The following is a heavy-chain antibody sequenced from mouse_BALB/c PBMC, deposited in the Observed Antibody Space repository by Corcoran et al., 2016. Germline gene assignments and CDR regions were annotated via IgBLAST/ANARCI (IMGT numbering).Heavy chain of an antibody. V-gene: IGHV14-3*02. CDR1: GFNIKDTY. J-gene: IGHJ1*01. D-gene: IGHD4-1*01. CDR3: ANWDWYFDV. CDR2: IDPANGNT. Sequence: EVQLQQSGAELVKPGASVKLSCTASGFNIKDTYMHWVKQRPEQGLEWIGRIDPANGNTKYDPKFQGKATITADTSSNTAYLQLSILTSEDTAGYYCANWDWYFDVWGAGTTVTVSS.